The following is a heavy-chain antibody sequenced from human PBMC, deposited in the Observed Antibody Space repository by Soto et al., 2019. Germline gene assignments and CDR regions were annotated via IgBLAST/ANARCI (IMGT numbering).Heavy chain of an antibody. CDR1: AFTLSSYW. J-gene: IGHJ3*02. V-gene: IGHV3-7*01. CDR2: IKPDGSEK. CDR3: ARDYEFGFDI. Sequence: EVQLVESGGGLVQPGGSLRLSCEASAFTLSSYWMSWVRQAPGKGLEWVANIKPDGSEKYYVDSVNGWFTISRDNTKNSLYLQMSTLRPEDTAIYYCARDYEFGFDIWGQGTLVTVSS. D-gene: IGHD3-22*01.